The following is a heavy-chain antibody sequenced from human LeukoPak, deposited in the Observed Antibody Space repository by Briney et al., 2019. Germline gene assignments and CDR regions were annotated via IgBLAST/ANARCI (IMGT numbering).Heavy chain of an antibody. J-gene: IGHJ4*02. CDR2: ISYDGSNK. D-gene: IGHD6-19*01. Sequence: GGSLRLSCAASGFTFSSYGMHWVRQAPGKGLEWVAVISYDGSNKYYADSVKGRFTISRDNSKNTLYLQMNSLRAEDTAVYYCAKDTAVAVEGPFDYWGQGTLVTVSS. CDR1: GFTFSSYG. V-gene: IGHV3-30*18. CDR3: AKDTAVAVEGPFDY.